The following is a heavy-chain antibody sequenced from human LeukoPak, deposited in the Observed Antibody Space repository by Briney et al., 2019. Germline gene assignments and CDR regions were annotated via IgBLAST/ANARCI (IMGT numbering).Heavy chain of an antibody. J-gene: IGHJ4*02. D-gene: IGHD4-17*01. V-gene: IGHV4-59*08. CDR2: IYYSGST. Sequence: SETLSLTCAVYGGSFSGYYWSWIRQPPGKGLEWIGYIYYSGSTNYNPSLKSRVTISVDTSKNQFSLKLSSVTAADTAVYYCASLKDTTVSYFDYWGQGTLVTVSS. CDR3: ASLKDTTVSYFDY. CDR1: GGSFSGYY.